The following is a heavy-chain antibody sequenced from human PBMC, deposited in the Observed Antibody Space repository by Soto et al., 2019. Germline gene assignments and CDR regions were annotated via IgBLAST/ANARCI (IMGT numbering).Heavy chain of an antibody. D-gene: IGHD2-15*01. V-gene: IGHV5-51*01. Sequence: PGESLKISCKGSGYSFTSYWIGWVRQMPGKGLEWMGIIYPGDSDARYSPSFQGQVTISADKSISTAYLQWSSLKASDTAMYYCARSGVVAATGNYYYYYGVDGWGQGTTVTAP. CDR1: GYSFTSYW. CDR2: IYPGDSDA. CDR3: ARSGVVAATGNYYYYYGVDG. J-gene: IGHJ6*02.